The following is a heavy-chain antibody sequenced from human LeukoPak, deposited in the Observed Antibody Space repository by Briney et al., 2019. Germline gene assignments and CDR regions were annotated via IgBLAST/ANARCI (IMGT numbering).Heavy chain of an antibody. V-gene: IGHV4-31*03. Sequence: PSQTLSLTCTVSGGSISSGGYYWSWIRQHPGKGLEWIGYIYYSGSTYYNPSLKSRVTISVDTSKNQFSLKLSSVTAADTAVYYCARDGGDSSGYSWGYFDYWGQGTLVTVSS. CDR2: IYYSGST. CDR3: ARDGGDSSGYSWGYFDY. D-gene: IGHD3-22*01. J-gene: IGHJ4*02. CDR1: GGSISSGGYY.